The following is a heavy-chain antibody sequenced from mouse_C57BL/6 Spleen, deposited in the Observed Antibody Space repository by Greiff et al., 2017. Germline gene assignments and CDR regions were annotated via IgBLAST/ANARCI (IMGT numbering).Heavy chain of an antibody. V-gene: IGHV1-80*01. CDR2: IYPGDGDT. CDR3: ARYGITTAVEGTGYWYFDV. CDR1: GYAFSSYW. Sequence: QVQLQQSGAELVKPGASVTISCKASGYAFSSYWMNWVKQRPGKGLEWIGQIYPGDGDTNYNGKFKGKATLTADKSSSTAYMQLSSLTSEDSAVYFCARYGITTAVEGTGYWYFDVWGTGTTVTVSS. J-gene: IGHJ1*03. D-gene: IGHD1-1*01.